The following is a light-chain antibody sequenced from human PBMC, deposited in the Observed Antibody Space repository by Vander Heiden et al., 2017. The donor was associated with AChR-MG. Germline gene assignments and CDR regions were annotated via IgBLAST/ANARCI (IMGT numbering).Light chain of an antibody. CDR2: DVS. V-gene: IGLV2-14*01. J-gene: IGLJ2*01. Sequence: QSSLPQPASVSGSPAPSITISCSGTSTGGGSYNYVSWDQQHPGNAPKVMIYDVSNRPSGVSNRFSGSKSGNTASLTSSGLQAEDEADYYCSSYTSRRTVLFGEGTKLTVL. CDR1: STGGGSYNY. CDR3: SSYTSRRTVL.